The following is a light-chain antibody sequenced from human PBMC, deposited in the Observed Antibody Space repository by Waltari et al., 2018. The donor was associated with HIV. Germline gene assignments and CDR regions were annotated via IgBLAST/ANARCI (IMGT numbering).Light chain of an antibody. CDR1: DSNVGSHY. V-gene: IGLV1-47*01. CDR2: KNN. J-gene: IGLJ2*01. Sequence: QAVLTQTPSASASPGQKITISCSGSDSNVGSHYVYWYHQFPGRAPKLLLYKNNQRSSGVPDRVSGAKSGTSASLTISGLRSEDEGTYFCGAWDDNLRGLFGAGTKLTVL. CDR3: GAWDDNLRGL.